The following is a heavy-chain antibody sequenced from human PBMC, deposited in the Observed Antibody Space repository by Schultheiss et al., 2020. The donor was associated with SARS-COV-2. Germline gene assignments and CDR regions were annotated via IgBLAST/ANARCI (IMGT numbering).Heavy chain of an antibody. Sequence: GESLKISCAASGFTFSSYSMNWVRQAPGKGLEWVSSISSSSSYIYYADSVKGRFTISRDNAKNSLYLQMNSLRAEDTAVYYCARLGDGYIDYWGQGTLVTVSS. CDR3: ARLGDGYIDY. CDR2: ISSSSSYI. J-gene: IGHJ4*02. D-gene: IGHD3-16*01. CDR1: GFTFSSYS. V-gene: IGHV3-21*01.